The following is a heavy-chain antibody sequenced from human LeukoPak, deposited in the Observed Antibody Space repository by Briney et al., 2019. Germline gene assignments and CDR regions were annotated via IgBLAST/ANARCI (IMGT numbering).Heavy chain of an antibody. CDR2: VELSGRT. CDR1: GFIFSSYS. J-gene: IGHJ4*02. Sequence: GSLRLSCAASGFIFSSYSMNWVRQPPGEGLEWIGEVELSGRTNYNPSLGSRVTISVDMSANHISLKLTSVTAADTAVYYCAREGGPYRPLDHSGQGTLVTVSS. V-gene: IGHV4-4*02. CDR3: AREGGPYRPLDH.